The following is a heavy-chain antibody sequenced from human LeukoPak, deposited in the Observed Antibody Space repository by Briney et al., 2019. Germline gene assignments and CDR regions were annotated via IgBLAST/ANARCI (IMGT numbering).Heavy chain of an antibody. D-gene: IGHD3-3*01. CDR3: ARQRYHDFWSGFHP. CDR2: IYSGGIT. J-gene: IGHJ5*02. V-gene: IGHV3-66*02. CDR1: GLTLSSNY. Sequence: RGSLRLSCAASGLTLSSNYMSWVRQAPGKGLEWVSVIYSGGITYYSDSVKGRFTISRDNSKNTLYLQMNSLSAEETALYSCARQRYHDFWSGFHPWGQGTLVTVSS.